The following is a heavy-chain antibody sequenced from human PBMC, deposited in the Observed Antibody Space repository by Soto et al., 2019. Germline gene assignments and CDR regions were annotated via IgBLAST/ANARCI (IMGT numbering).Heavy chain of an antibody. Sequence: SETLSLTCTVSGGSISSGGYYWSWIRQHPGKGLEWIGYIYYSGSTYYNPSLKSRVTISVDTSKNQFSLKLSSVTAADTAVYYCARSRRDWDSSSWPFDYWGQGTPAPVSS. CDR3: ARSRRDWDSSSWPFDY. CDR2: IYYSGST. J-gene: IGHJ4*02. V-gene: IGHV4-31*03. D-gene: IGHD6-13*01. CDR1: GGSISSGGYY.